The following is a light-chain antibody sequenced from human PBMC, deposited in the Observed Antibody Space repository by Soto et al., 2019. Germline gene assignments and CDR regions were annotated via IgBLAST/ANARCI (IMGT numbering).Light chain of an antibody. CDR3: QQYGSSPFT. V-gene: IGKV3-20*01. J-gene: IGKJ4*01. CDR1: QSVTSSY. CDR2: GAS. Sequence: IVLTQSPGTLSLSPGERATLSCRASQSVTSSYLAWYQHKPGQAPRLLIYGASSRATGIPDRVSGSGSGTDFPLTISRLEPEDFAVYYCQQYGSSPFTFGEGTKVEIK.